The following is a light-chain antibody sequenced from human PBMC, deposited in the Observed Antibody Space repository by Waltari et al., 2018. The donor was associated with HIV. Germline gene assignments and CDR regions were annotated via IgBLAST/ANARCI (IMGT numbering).Light chain of an antibody. CDR3: QQSYESPFN. V-gene: IGKV1-39*01. J-gene: IGKJ3*01. CDR2: SAS. CDR1: QAITTY. Sequence: IQVTQSQSSLSASLGDTVVITCRASQAITTYLNWYQQKAYKPPVLLVYSASTLQTGAPSRFRGSGSGRDFTLSISGLQPEDFATYFCQQSYESPFNFGPGTK.